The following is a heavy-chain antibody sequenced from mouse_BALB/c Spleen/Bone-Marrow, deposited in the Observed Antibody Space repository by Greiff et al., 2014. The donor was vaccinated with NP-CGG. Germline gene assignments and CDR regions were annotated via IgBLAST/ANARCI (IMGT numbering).Heavy chain of an antibody. J-gene: IGHJ4*01. D-gene: IGHD2-10*02. V-gene: IGHV5-4*02. CDR1: GFTFSDYY. Sequence: VHLKESGGGLVKPGGSLKLSCAASGFTFSDYYMYWVRQTPEKRLEWVATISDGGGYTYYPDSVWGRFTISRDNAKNNLYLQMSSLKSEDTAMYYCARSGERYGAMDYWGQGTSVTVFS. CDR2: ISDGGGYT. CDR3: ARSGERYGAMDY.